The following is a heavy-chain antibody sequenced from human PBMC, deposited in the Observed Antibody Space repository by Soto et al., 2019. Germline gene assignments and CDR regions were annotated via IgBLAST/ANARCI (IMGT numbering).Heavy chain of an antibody. CDR3: AEGNLGHVAAFHFDS. V-gene: IGHV3-23*01. D-gene: IGHD6-19*01. CDR1: GFTFSSGA. Sequence: EVQLLESGGGLVQPGGSLRLSCAASGFTFSSGAMSWDRQAPGKGLEWVSSISGSGGSTSYADSVKGRFTISRDNSKNTLDLLMNSLRAEDTAVYFCAEGNLGHVAAFHFDSWGQGTLVIVSS. J-gene: IGHJ4*02. CDR2: ISGSGGST.